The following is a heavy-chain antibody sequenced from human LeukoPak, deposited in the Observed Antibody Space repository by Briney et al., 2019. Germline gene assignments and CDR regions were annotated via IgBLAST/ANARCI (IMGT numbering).Heavy chain of an antibody. CDR3: TTDLFGAIAPY. J-gene: IGHJ4*02. V-gene: IGHV3-15*01. CDR2: IKSKYDGETI. CDR1: GFTFSNAW. D-gene: IGHD3-16*02. Sequence: GGSLRLSCAASGFTFSNAWMTWVRQAPGKGLEWVDRIKSKYDGETIDYAAPVKGRFTISRDDSKNTLYLQMNSLKTEDTAVYYCTTDLFGAIAPYWGQGTLVTVSS.